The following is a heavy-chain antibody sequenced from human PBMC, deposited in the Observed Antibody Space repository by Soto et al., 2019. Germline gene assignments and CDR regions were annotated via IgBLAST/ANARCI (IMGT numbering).Heavy chain of an antibody. V-gene: IGHV1-58*02. Sequence: VASVKVSCKASGFTFTSSAMQWVRQARGQRLEWIGWIVVGSGNTNYAQKFQERVTITRDMSTSTAYMELSSLRSEDTAVYYCAADRGSGYDLDYWGQGTLVTVSS. CDR2: IVVGSGNT. CDR1: GFTFTSSA. J-gene: IGHJ4*02. D-gene: IGHD5-12*01. CDR3: AADRGSGYDLDY.